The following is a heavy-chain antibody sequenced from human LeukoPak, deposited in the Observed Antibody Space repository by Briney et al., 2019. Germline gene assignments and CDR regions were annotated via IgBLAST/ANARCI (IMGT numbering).Heavy chain of an antibody. J-gene: IGHJ3*02. D-gene: IGHD1/OR15-1a*01. Sequence: GGSLRLSCAVSGFTLTSDKMHWVRQAPGKGLVWVSRFDTDGSSTTYADSVRGRFTISRDNAKNTLYLQMNSLRAEDTAVYYCARGSRNWNNAFDIWGQGTMVTVSS. CDR1: GFTLTSDK. CDR2: FDTDGSST. CDR3: ARGSRNWNNAFDI. V-gene: IGHV3-74*01.